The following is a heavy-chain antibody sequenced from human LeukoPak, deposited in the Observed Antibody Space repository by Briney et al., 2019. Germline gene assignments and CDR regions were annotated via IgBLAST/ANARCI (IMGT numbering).Heavy chain of an antibody. J-gene: IGHJ4*02. D-gene: IGHD2-15*01. CDR2: ISGSGGST. Sequence: PGGSLRLSCAACGFTFSSYAMSGLRQAPGKGREWVLAISGSGGSTYYADSVKGRFTISRDNSKNTLYLQMNSLRAEDTAVYYCTKSNSGDRPKPTFDYWGQGTLVTVSS. CDR3: TKSNSGDRPKPTFDY. CDR1: GFTFSSYA. V-gene: IGHV3-23*01.